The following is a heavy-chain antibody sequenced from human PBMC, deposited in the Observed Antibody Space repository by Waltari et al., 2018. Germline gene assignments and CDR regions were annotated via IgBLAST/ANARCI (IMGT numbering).Heavy chain of an antibody. CDR3: ARTQRLGATPWGY. CDR1: GYTFTGYC. Sequence: QVQLVQSGAEVKKPGASVKVSCKASGYTFTGYCMHWGRQAPGQGLGWMGWINPNSGGTNYAQKFQGRVTMTRDTSISTAYMELSRLRSDDTAVYYCARTQRLGATPWGYWGQGTLVTVSS. CDR2: INPNSGGT. D-gene: IGHD1-26*01. J-gene: IGHJ4*02. V-gene: IGHV1-2*02.